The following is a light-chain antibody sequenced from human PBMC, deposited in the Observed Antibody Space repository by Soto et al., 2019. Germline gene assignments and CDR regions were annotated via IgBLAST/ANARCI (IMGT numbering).Light chain of an antibody. CDR3: QSYESSLSGYV. Sequence: QSVLTQPPSVSGAPGQRVTISCTGSSSNIGAGYDVHWYQQLPGTAPKVLIYGNSNRPSGVPDRFSGSKSGTSASLAITGLQAEDEADYYCQSYESSLSGYVFGTGTKVTVL. V-gene: IGLV1-40*01. CDR1: SSNIGAGYD. J-gene: IGLJ1*01. CDR2: GNS.